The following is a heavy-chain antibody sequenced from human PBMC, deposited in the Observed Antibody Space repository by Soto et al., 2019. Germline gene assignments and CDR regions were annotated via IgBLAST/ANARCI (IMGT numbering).Heavy chain of an antibody. CDR3: AREPQNYYDSSGYYSPEYFQH. CDR1: GGTFSSYA. CDR2: IIPIFGTA. V-gene: IGHV1-69*06. D-gene: IGHD3-22*01. J-gene: IGHJ1*01. Sequence: QVQLVQSGAEVKKPGSSVKVSCKASGGTFSSYAISWVRQAPGQGLEWMGGIIPIFGTANYAQKFQGRVTITADKSTSTDYMELSSLRSEDTAVYYCAREPQNYYDSSGYYSPEYFQHWGQGTLVTVSS.